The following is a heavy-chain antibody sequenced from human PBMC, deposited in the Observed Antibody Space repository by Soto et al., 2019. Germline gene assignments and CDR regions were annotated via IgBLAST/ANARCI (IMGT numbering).Heavy chain of an antibody. J-gene: IGHJ5*02. V-gene: IGHV5-51*03. Sequence: EVQLVQSGAEVKKPGESLKISCKGSGYSFTSYWIGWVRQMPGKGLEWMGIIYPGDSDTRYSPSFQGQVTISADKSISTAYLQWSSLKASDTAMYYCARLPRGDYDYIWGSYPDSVSRFSWWFDPWGQGTLVTVSS. D-gene: IGHD3-16*02. CDR3: ARLPRGDYDYIWGSYPDSVSRFSWWFDP. CDR2: IYPGDSDT. CDR1: GYSFTSYW.